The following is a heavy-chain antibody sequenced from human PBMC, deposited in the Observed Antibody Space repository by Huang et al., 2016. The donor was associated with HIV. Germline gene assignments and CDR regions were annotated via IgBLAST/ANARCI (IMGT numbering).Heavy chain of an antibody. CDR3: ATKASAMDI. D-gene: IGHD1-7*01. V-gene: IGHV3-7*01. CDR2: IKQDGSEK. J-gene: IGHJ6*02. Sequence: LVESGGGVVQPGGSRRLSCAGSAATFNAYGMGWVRQRPGQGLEWVANIKQDGSEKYYMDSVEGRFNISRDNVKKLLFLEMNNLRVADTAVYYCATKASAMDIWGQGTTVIVSS. CDR1: AATFNAYG.